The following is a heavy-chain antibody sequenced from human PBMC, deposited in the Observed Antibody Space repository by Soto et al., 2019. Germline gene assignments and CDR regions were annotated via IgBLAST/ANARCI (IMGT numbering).Heavy chain of an antibody. CDR1: GGSIRSNNW. D-gene: IGHD1-26*01. J-gene: IGHJ4*02. CDR2: IFHSGST. CDR3: ARVFSGSYSDY. Sequence: QVQLQESGPGLVKPSGTLSLTCAVSGGSIRSNNWWSWVRQPPGKGLEWIGEIFHSGSTNYNPSLKPRXTXSXXKSKNQCSLKLSSVTAADTAVYYCARVFSGSYSDYWGQGTLVTVSS. V-gene: IGHV4-4*02.